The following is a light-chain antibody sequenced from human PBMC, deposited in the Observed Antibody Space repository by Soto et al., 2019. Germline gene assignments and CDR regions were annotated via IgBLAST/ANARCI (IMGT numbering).Light chain of an antibody. J-gene: IGKJ5*01. V-gene: IGKV1-33*01. CDR2: DAS. Sequence: DIQMTQSPSSLSASVGDRVTITCQASQDISNYLNWYQQKPGKAPKLLIYDASNLETGVPSRFSGSGSGTDFTCTISSLQPEDIATYYCQQYDNLLITFGQGTRLESK. CDR3: QQYDNLLIT. CDR1: QDISNY.